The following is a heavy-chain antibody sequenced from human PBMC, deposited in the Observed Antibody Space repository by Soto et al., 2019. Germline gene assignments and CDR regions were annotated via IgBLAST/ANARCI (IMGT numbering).Heavy chain of an antibody. J-gene: IGHJ6*02. V-gene: IGHV1-18*01. D-gene: IGHD6-19*01. CDR1: GYTFTSYG. Sequence: AASVKVSCKASGYTFTSYGISWVRQAPGQGLEWMGWISAYNGNTNYAQKLQGRVTMTTDTSTSTAYTELRILISDDTAVYYCARGYSSGWYGFYYYGMDVWGQGTTVTVSS. CDR2: ISAYNGNT. CDR3: ARGYSSGWYGFYYYGMDV.